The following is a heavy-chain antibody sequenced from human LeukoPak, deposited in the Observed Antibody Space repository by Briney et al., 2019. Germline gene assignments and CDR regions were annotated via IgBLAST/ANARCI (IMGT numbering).Heavy chain of an antibody. CDR3: AKLLRDVTIYDF. J-gene: IGHJ4*01. Sequence: GGSLRLSCAASGFIFSDYYMAWIRQAPGKGLEWISTIKGTGLTTYYADSVKGRFTISRDNTKNSLFLQMNSLRAEDAAFYYCAKLLRDVTIYDFWGHGTLVTVSS. D-gene: IGHD5-24*01. CDR2: IKGTGLTT. CDR1: GFIFSDYY. V-gene: IGHV3-11*04.